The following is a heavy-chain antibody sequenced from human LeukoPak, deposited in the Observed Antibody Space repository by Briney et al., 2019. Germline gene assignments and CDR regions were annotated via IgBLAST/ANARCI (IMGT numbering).Heavy chain of an antibody. Sequence: GGSLRLSCAASGFTFSSYTMSWVRQAPGKGLEWVSTITTSDGNTYYADSVKGRFTISRDNSKNTLYLQMNSLRAEDTAVYYCARIAAADSAFDYWGQGTLVTVSS. CDR1: GFTFSSYT. J-gene: IGHJ4*02. CDR3: ARIAAADSAFDY. V-gene: IGHV3-23*01. D-gene: IGHD6-13*01. CDR2: ITTSDGNT.